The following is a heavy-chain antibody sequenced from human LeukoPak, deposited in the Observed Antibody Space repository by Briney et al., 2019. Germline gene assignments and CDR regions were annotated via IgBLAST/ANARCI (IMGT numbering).Heavy chain of an antibody. CDR1: GFTFSSYW. D-gene: IGHD2-2*02. V-gene: IGHV3-74*01. Sequence: PGGSLRLSCAASGFTFSSYWMHWVRQAPGKELVWVSRINSDGSSTSYADSVKGRFTISRDNAKNTLYLQMNSLRAEDTAVYYCTARYTISTHAFDIWGQGTMVTVSS. CDR3: TARYTISTHAFDI. CDR2: INSDGSST. J-gene: IGHJ3*02.